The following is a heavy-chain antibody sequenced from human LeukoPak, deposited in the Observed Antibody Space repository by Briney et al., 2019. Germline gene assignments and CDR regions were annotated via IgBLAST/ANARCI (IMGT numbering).Heavy chain of an antibody. V-gene: IGHV4-59*01. J-gene: IGHJ4*02. CDR1: GGSISSYY. CDR3: ARGVVGYDSSGLFDY. D-gene: IGHD3-22*01. Sequence: SETLSLTCTVSGGSISSYYWSWIRQPPGKGLEWIGYIYYSGSTNYNPSLKSRVTISVDTTKNQFSLKLSSVTAADTAVYYCARGVVGYDSSGLFDYWGQGTLVTVSS. CDR2: IYYSGST.